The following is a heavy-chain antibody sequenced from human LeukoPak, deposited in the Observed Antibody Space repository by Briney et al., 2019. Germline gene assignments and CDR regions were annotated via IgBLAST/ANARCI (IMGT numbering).Heavy chain of an antibody. CDR3: ARIPLSGYNFGI. CDR2: ISSGNNSI. D-gene: IGHD5-18*01. V-gene: IGHV3-11*06. J-gene: IGHJ3*02. CDR1: GFTFSNAW. Sequence: GGSLRLSCAASGFTFSNAWMSWVRQAPGKGLEWILYISSGNNSINYADSVKGRFTISRDNAKNSLYLQMNSLRAEDTAVYYCARIPLSGYNFGIWGQGTMVTVSS.